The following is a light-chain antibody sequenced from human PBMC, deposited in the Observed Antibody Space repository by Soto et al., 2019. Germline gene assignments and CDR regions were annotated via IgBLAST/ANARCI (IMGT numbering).Light chain of an antibody. CDR3: QQFNDYPIT. CDR1: QGISSY. Sequence: DIQLTQSPSFLSASVGDRVTITCRASQGISSYLAWYQQKPGKAPKLLIYAASTLQSGVPSRFSGSGSGTEFTLTVSSLQPEDVATYCCQQFNDYPITFGQGTRLEIK. V-gene: IGKV1-9*01. CDR2: AAS. J-gene: IGKJ5*01.